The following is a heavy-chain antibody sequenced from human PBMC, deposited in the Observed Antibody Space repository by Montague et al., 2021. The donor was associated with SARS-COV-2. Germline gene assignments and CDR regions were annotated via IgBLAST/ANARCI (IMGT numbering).Heavy chain of an antibody. D-gene: IGHD2-15*01. Sequence: SKTRSLTCTVSGGSISSFYWSWFRQPPGKGLEWIGYISDSGSTNYNPSLTSRVTMSVDTSKNQFSLKVNSVTAADTAVYYCARHYSATLPAVYWGQGTLVTVSS. CDR3: ARHYSATLPAVY. V-gene: IGHV4-59*08. J-gene: IGHJ4*02. CDR2: ISDSGST. CDR1: GGSISSFY.